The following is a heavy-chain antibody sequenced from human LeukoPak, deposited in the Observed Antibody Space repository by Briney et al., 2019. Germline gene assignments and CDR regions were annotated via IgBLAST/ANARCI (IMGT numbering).Heavy chain of an antibody. Sequence: GGSLRLSCAASVFTFSSYEMNWVRQAPGKGLEWVSYISSSGSTIYYADSEKGRFTISRDNAKNSLYLQMNSLRAEDTAVYYCAELGITMIGGVWGKGTTVTISS. V-gene: IGHV3-48*03. CDR3: AELGITMIGGV. D-gene: IGHD3-10*02. J-gene: IGHJ6*04. CDR2: ISSSGSTI. CDR1: VFTFSSYE.